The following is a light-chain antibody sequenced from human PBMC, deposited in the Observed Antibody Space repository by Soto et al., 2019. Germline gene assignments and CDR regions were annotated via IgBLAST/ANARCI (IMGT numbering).Light chain of an antibody. CDR1: QTVSSTY. Sequence: EIVLTQSPGTLSLSPGAGAPLSGRASQTVSSTYLAWYQQKPGRAPSLLIHGASTRAAGIPDRFSASGSGTHFTLTINRLEPEDFAVYFCKQFGTSPYTFGQGTKVDIK. V-gene: IGKV3-20*01. CDR3: KQFGTSPYT. CDR2: GAS. J-gene: IGKJ2*01.